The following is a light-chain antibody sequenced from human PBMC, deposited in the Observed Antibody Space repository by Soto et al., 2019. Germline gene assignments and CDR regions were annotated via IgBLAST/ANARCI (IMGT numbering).Light chain of an antibody. CDR3: SSYTGGNPSYV. V-gene: IGLV2-8*01. J-gene: IGLJ1*01. CDR2: EVT. CDR1: SSDVGGYDY. Sequence: QSALTQPPSASGSPGQSVTISCTGTSSDVGGYDYVSWYQQHPGKAPKLMIYEVTIRPSGVSDRFSGSKSGNTASLTVSGLQAEDEADYYCSSYTGGNPSYVFGTGTQLTGL.